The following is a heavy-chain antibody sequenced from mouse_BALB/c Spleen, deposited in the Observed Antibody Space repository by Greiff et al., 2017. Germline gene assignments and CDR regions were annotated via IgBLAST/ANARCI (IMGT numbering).Heavy chain of an antibody. Sequence: VQLQQSGAELAKPGASVKMSCKASGYTFTSYWMHWVKQRPGQGLEWIGYINPSTGYTEYNQKFKDKATLTADKSSSTAYMQLSSLTSEDSAVYYCARPSGPGAMDYWGQGTSVTVSS. CDR3: ARPSGPGAMDY. D-gene: IGHD3-2*02. J-gene: IGHJ4*01. CDR1: GYTFTSYW. CDR2: INPSTGYT. V-gene: IGHV1-7*01.